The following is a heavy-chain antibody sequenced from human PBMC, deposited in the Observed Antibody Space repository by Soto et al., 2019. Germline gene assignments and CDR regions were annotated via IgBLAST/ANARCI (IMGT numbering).Heavy chain of an antibody. CDR1: GYTFTTYY. CDR2: ISPDGGRT. Sequence: ASVKVSCKASGYTFTTYYMHWVRQAPGQGLEWMGIISPDGGRTSYAQKFQGRVTMTRDTSTSTVYMQLNSVTPEDTAVYYCARLEANNWFDPWGQGTLVTVSS. J-gene: IGHJ5*02. CDR3: ARLEANNWFDP. D-gene: IGHD5-12*01. V-gene: IGHV1-46*01.